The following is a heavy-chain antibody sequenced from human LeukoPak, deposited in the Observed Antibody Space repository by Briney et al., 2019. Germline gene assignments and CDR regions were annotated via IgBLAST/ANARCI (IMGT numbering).Heavy chain of an antibody. J-gene: IGHJ4*02. Sequence: SGGSLRLSCAASGFTFSSYWMHWVRQAPGKGLVWVSRINSDGSDTSYAHSVKGRFTISRDNAKNTLYLHMNSLRAEDTAVYYCARGGIELWSRDYWGQGTLVTVSS. CDR3: ARGGIELWSRDY. V-gene: IGHV3-74*01. CDR1: GFTFSSYW. D-gene: IGHD5-18*01. CDR2: INSDGSDT.